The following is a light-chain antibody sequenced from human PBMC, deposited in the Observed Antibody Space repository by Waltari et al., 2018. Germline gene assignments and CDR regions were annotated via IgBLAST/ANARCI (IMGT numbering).Light chain of an antibody. CDR3: QSYDSSLSVVV. J-gene: IGLJ2*01. Sequence: QSVLTQPPSVSGAPGQRVTISCTGSSSNTGAGYDVHWYQQLPGTAPKLLIYGNINRPSGVPDRFSGSKSGTSASLAITGLQAEDEADYYCQSYDSSLSVVVFGGGTKLTVL. V-gene: IGLV1-40*01. CDR2: GNI. CDR1: SSNTGAGYD.